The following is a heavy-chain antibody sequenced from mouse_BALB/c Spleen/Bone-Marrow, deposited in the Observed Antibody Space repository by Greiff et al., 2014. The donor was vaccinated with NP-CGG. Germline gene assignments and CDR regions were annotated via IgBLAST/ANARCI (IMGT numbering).Heavy chain of an antibody. Sequence: VQRVESGAGLVKPGASVKLSCKTSGYTFTSYWIQWVKQRPGKGLGWIGEIFPGTGTTYYNEKFKDKATLTIDTSSSTAYMQLSSLTSEDSAVYFCARKGISTVIATAYYFDYWGQGSTLTVSS. V-gene: IGHV1S132*01. CDR3: ARKGISTVIATAYYFDY. CDR2: IFPGTGTT. D-gene: IGHD2-4*01. CDR1: GYTFTSYW. J-gene: IGHJ2*01.